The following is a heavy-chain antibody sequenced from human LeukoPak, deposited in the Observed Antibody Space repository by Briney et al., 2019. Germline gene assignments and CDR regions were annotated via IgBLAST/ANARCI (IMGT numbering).Heavy chain of an antibody. CDR2: IYYSGST. D-gene: IGHD6-13*01. CDR3: ARQSGESSSWPFDY. V-gene: IGHV4-39*01. J-gene: IGHJ4*02. CDR1: GGSISSSSYY. Sequence: KPSETLSLTCTVSGGSISSSSYYWAWIRQPPGKGLEWIGSIYYSGSTYFNPSLKSRVTISVDTSKNQFSLKLSAVTAADTAVYYCARQSGESSSWPFDYWGQGTLVTVSS.